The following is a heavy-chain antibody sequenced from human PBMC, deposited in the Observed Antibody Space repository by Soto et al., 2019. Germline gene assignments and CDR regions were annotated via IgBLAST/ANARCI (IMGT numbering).Heavy chain of an antibody. Sequence: EVQLLESGGGSVQPGGSLRLSCAASGFSFSGYAMAWVRQAPGKGLEWVSGISGSGATTYYADSVKGRCTISRDNSKNTLSLQVNRLSAEDAAVYHCEKAGGGYTKWHFDSWGHGSLVTVSS. J-gene: IGHJ4*01. CDR2: ISGSGATT. D-gene: IGHD5-12*01. CDR3: EKAGGGYTKWHFDS. CDR1: GFSFSGYA. V-gene: IGHV3-23*01.